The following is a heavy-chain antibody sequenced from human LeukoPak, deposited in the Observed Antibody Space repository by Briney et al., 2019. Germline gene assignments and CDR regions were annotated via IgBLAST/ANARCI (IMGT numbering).Heavy chain of an antibody. CDR3: AKIPWSSSGWSVDY. V-gene: IGHV3-23*01. D-gene: IGHD6-13*01. J-gene: IGHJ4*02. CDR1: GFTFSSYA. Sequence: PGGSLRLSCAASGFTFSSYALSWVRQAPGKGLEWVSGISGNGAGTYYADSMRGRFTISRDNSRYTLSLQMNSLRVEDTAIYYCAKIPWSSSGWSVDYWGRGTLVTVSS. CDR2: ISGNGAGT.